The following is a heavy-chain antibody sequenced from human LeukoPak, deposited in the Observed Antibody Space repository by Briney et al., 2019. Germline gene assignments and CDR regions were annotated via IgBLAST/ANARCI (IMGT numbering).Heavy chain of an antibody. D-gene: IGHD2-8*01. V-gene: IGHV4-34*01. CDR1: GGSFSGYY. CDR2: INHSGST. CDR3: ARRRVRIVLTSSGNWFDP. Sequence: SETLSLTCAVYGGSFSGYYWSWIRQPPGKGLEWIGEINHSGSTNYNPSLKSRVTISVDTSKNQFSLKLSSVTAADTAVYYCARRRVRIVLTSSGNWFDPWGQGTLVTVSS. J-gene: IGHJ5*02.